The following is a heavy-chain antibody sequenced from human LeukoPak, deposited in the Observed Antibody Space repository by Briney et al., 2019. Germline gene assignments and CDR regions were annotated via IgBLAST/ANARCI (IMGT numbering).Heavy chain of an antibody. CDR3: AREVIGGNSA. D-gene: IGHD4-23*01. CDR1: GFTFSTYE. Sequence: AGGSLRLSCAASGFTFSTYEASWVRQAPGKGLEWAASISSSTTYIYYADSVKGRFTISRDDAKNSLYLQMSSLRAEDTAVYYGAREVIGGNSAWGQGTLVTVSS. V-gene: IGHV3-21*01. J-gene: IGHJ4*02. CDR2: ISSSTTYI.